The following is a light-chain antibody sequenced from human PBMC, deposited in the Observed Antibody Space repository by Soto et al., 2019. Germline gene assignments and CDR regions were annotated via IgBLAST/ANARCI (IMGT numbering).Light chain of an antibody. V-gene: IGKV1-5*03. CDR3: QQXNSGGLT. CDR1: QSISSW. CDR2: KAS. J-gene: IGKJ3*01. Sequence: DIQMTQSPSTLSASVGDRVTITCRASQSISSWLAWYQQKPGKAPKLLIYKASGLESGVPSRFSGSGSGTEFTLTISSLQPDDFATXXXQQXNSGGLTFGPGTKVDIK.